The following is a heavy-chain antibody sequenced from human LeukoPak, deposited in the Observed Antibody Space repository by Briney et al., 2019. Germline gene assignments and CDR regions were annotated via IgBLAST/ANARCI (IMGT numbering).Heavy chain of an antibody. Sequence: SQTLSLTCTVSGGSISSGDYYWSWIRQPPGKGLEWIGYIYYSGSTYYNPSLESRVTISVDTSKNQFSLKLSSVTAADTAVYYCARVPRYYYGMDVWGQGTTVTVSS. J-gene: IGHJ6*02. CDR2: IYYSGST. CDR1: GGSISSGDYY. CDR3: ARVPRYYYGMDV. V-gene: IGHV4-30-4*01.